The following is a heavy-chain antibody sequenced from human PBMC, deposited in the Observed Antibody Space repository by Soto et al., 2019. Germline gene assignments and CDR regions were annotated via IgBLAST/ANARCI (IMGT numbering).Heavy chain of an antibody. CDR3: AKAVGYCISTSCYGGMDV. V-gene: IGHV3-30*18. CDR1: GYTFSSYG. D-gene: IGHD2-2*01. J-gene: IGHJ6*02. CDR2: ISYDGSNK. Sequence: PGGSLRLSCAASGYTFSSYGMHWVRQAPGKGLEWVAVISYDGSNKYYADSVKGRFTISRDNSKNTLYLQMNSLRAEDTAVYYCAKAVGYCISTSCYGGMDVWGQGTTVTVSS.